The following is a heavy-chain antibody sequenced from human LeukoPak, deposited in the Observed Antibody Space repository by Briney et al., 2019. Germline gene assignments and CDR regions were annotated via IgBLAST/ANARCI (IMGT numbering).Heavy chain of an antibody. V-gene: IGHV3-23*01. CDR1: GFALSSYA. CDR3: AKVMKGSERLTMVRGVIIKTAGLYYMDV. Sequence: GGSLRLSCAASGFALSSYAMSWVRQAPGKGLEWVSSISASGGSTNYADSVKGRFTISRDNSKNTVYLQMNSLRAEDTAVYYCAKVMKGSERLTMVRGVIIKTAGLYYMDVWGKGTTVTVSS. D-gene: IGHD3-10*01. J-gene: IGHJ6*03. CDR2: ISASGGST.